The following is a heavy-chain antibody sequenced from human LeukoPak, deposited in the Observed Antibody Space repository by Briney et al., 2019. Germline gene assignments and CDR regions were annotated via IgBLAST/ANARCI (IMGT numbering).Heavy chain of an antibody. V-gene: IGHV3-7*01. Sequence: PGGSLRLSCAASGFTFSSYWMSWVRQAPGKGLEWVANIKQDGSEKYYVDSVKGRFTISRDNAKNSLYLQMNSLRAEDTAVYYCASFEDFWSGYLDYWGQGILVTVSS. J-gene: IGHJ4*02. CDR3: ASFEDFWSGYLDY. CDR1: GFTFSSYW. D-gene: IGHD3-3*01. CDR2: IKQDGSEK.